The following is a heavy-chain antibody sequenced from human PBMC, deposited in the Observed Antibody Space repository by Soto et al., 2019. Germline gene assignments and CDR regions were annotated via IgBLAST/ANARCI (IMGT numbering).Heavy chain of an antibody. Sequence: PSETLSLTCTVSGGSVSSGSYYWSWIRQPPGKGLEWIGYIYYSGSTNYNPSLKSRVTISVDTSKNQFSLKLSSVTAADTAVYYCARDLDYNGHSETVDIWGQGTLVTVSS. V-gene: IGHV4-61*01. CDR3: ARDLDYNGHSETVDI. J-gene: IGHJ3*02. D-gene: IGHD4-4*01. CDR1: GGSVSSGSYY. CDR2: IYYSGST.